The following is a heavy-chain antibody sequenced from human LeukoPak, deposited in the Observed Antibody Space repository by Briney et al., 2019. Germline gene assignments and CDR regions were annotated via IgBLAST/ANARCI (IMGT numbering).Heavy chain of an antibody. D-gene: IGHD5-12*01. CDR3: ARDGRKWLRKEIFDY. V-gene: IGHV4-59*12. J-gene: IGHJ4*02. CDR2: VYYTGSA. Sequence: SETLSLTCNVFGGSITNYYWTWVRQSPGKGLEWFGYVYYTGSANYNPSLKGRVTILVDTSKNQFSLNLNSVTAADTAVYYCARDGRKWLRKEIFDYWGQGTLVTVSS. CDR1: GGSITNYY.